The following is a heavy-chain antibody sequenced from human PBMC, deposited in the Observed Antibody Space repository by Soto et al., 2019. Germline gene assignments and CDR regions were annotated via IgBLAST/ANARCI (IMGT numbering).Heavy chain of an antibody. CDR2: IRRKANSYTT. CDR1: GLIFSDYH. V-gene: IGHV3-72*01. D-gene: IGHD6-19*01. Sequence: EVQLVESGGGLVQPGGSLRLSGAASGLIFSDYHMDWVRQAPGKGLEWVGRIRRKANSYTTEYAASVKGRFTISRDDSKNSLYLQRNSLKSEDTAVYYCAMLGGWSGGSSGMDVWGQGTTVTVSS. CDR3: AMLGGWSGGSSGMDV. J-gene: IGHJ6*02.